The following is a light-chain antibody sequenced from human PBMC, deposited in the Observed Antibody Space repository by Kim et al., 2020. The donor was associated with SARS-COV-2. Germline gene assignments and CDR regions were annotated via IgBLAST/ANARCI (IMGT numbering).Light chain of an antibody. CDR2: DVS. V-gene: IGKV1-33*01. CDR3: MQYDDLPYT. CDR1: QDISYR. Sequence: SASAGDRVTITCQANQDISYRLNWYQQKAGKAPKPLICDVSKLQAGFPSRFSGSWSGTQFTFTITNLQPEDTGTYYCMQYDDLPYTFGRGTKLEIK. J-gene: IGKJ2*01.